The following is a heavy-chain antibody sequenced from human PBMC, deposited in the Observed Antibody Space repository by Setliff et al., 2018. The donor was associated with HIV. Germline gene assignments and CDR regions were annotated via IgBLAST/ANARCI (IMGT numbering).Heavy chain of an antibody. D-gene: IGHD3-10*01. Sequence: SVKVSCKASGGTFSSYTINWVRQAPGQGLEWMGGITPIFGTANYAQKFQGRVTITTDESTSTAYMELSSLRSEDTALYYCARTREMVRGVITPAFDYWGLGTLFTVSS. V-gene: IGHV1-69*05. CDR2: ITPIFGTA. J-gene: IGHJ4*02. CDR1: GGTFSSYT. CDR3: ARTREMVRGVITPAFDY.